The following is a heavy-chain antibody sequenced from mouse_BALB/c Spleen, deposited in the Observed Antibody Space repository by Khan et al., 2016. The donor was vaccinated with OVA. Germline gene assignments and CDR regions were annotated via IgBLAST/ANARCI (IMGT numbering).Heavy chain of an antibody. CDR1: GYTFPTYT. CDR3: AREGAYYRSDGWFSY. V-gene: IGHV1-4*01. J-gene: IGHJ3*01. CDR2: INPSNGYT. D-gene: IGHD2-14*01. Sequence: VQLQESGAELARPGASVKMSCKASGYTFPTYTMHWVKQRPGQGLEWIGYINPSNGYTNYNQKFKDKSTLTADKSSSTAYMQLSSLTSDYSAVYYCAREGAYYRSDGWFSYWGQGTLVTVSA.